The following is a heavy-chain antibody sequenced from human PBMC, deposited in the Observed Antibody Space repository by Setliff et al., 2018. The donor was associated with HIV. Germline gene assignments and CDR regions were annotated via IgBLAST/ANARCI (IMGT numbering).Heavy chain of an antibody. CDR2: INSDGSGT. V-gene: IGHV3-74*01. J-gene: IGHJ4*02. CDR1: GFTFSSYW. CDR3: ARSYYYSGNPGGEFDY. D-gene: IGHD3-16*01. Sequence: PGGSLRLSCAASGFTFSSYWMHWVRQAPGKGLVWVSRINSDGSGTGYADSVKGRFTISRDNAKNTLYLQMNSLRAEDTAVYYCARSYYYSGNPGGEFDYWGQGTLVTVSS.